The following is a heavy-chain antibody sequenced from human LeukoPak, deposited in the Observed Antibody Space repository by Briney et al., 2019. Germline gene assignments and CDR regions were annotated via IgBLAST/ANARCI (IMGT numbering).Heavy chain of an antibody. J-gene: IGHJ4*02. CDR3: AISTGWYRFDY. V-gene: IGHV1-8*02. Sequence: ASVKVSCKASGGTFSSYAINWVRQAPGQGLEWLGWMRPNTGDTHSALKFQGRVTMTRDTSITTAYIELSSLASDDTAVYFCAISTGWYRFDYWGQGTKVTVSS. D-gene: IGHD6-19*01. CDR1: GGTFSSYA. CDR2: MRPNTGDT.